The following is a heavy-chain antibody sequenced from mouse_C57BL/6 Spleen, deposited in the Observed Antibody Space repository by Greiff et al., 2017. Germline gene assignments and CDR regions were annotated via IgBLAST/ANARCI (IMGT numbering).Heavy chain of an antibody. J-gene: IGHJ1*03. CDR3: ARIDGTGYFGV. Sequence: EVQLVESGGGLVKPGGSLKLSCAASGFTFSDYGMHWVRQAPEKGLEWVAYISSGSSTIYYADPVKGRFTICRDNAKNTLFLRMTSLRSEDTAMYDCARIDGTGYFGVWGTGTTVTVSS. CDR1: GFTFSDYG. D-gene: IGHD3-3*01. V-gene: IGHV5-17*01. CDR2: ISSGSSTI.